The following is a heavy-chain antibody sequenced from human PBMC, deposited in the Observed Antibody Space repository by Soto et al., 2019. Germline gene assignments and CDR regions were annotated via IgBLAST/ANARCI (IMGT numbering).Heavy chain of an antibody. CDR2: INPNSGGT. Sequence: ASVKVSCKASGYTFTGYYMHWARHAPGQGLEWMGWINPNSGGTNYAQKFQGWVTMTRDTSISTAYMELSRLRSDDTAVYYCAREQEAVPAARVYYYYGMDVWGQGTTVTVSS. CDR3: AREQEAVPAARVYYYYGMDV. CDR1: GYTFTGYY. D-gene: IGHD2-2*01. J-gene: IGHJ6*02. V-gene: IGHV1-2*04.